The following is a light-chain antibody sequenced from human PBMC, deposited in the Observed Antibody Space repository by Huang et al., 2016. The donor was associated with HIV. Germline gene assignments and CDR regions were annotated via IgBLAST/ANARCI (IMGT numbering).Light chain of an antibody. CDR1: QSVGNS. CDR3: QQSHISPWT. V-gene: IGKV1-39*01. Sequence: DIQMTQSPSSLSASVGDRVTITCRTSQSVGNSLNWYQQKPGKAPELLIYASSLQAWVSSRFSGSGSGTDFTLIIYSLQPEDFATYYCQQSHISPWTFGQGTKVDLK. J-gene: IGKJ1*01. CDR2: AS.